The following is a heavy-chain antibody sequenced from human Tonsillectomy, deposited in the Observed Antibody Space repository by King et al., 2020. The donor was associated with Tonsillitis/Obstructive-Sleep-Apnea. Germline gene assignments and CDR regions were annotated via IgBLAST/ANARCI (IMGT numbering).Heavy chain of an antibody. CDR1: RDTFTDYY. V-gene: IGHV1-2*02. Sequence: VQLVESGAEVKRPGASVKVSCTASRDTFTDYYIHWVRQAPGQGLEWMGGINPSSGGTHFAQKFQGRVTMTRDTSISTAYMALSSLRSDDTAVYYCAREGLAFDSWGQGTLVTVSS. CDR2: INPSSGGT. J-gene: IGHJ4*02. CDR3: AREGLAFDS.